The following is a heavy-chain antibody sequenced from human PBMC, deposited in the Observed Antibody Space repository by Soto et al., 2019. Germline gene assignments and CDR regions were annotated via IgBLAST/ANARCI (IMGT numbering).Heavy chain of an antibody. Sequence: SETLSLTCTVSGGSVSSYDWSWIRQPAGKGLEWIGRIYTSGSTNYNPSLKSRVTISVDTSKNQFSLKLSSVTAADTAVYYCATERVSDSSGYYPNWFDPWGQGTLVTVSS. CDR2: IYTSGST. CDR1: GGSVSSYD. D-gene: IGHD3-22*01. V-gene: IGHV4-4*07. CDR3: ATERVSDSSGYYPNWFDP. J-gene: IGHJ5*02.